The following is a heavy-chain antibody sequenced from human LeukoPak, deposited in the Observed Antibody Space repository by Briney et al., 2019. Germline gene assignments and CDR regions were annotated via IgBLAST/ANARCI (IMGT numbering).Heavy chain of an antibody. V-gene: IGHV4-31*03. CDR2: IYYSGST. Sequence: SQTLSLTCTVSGGSISSGGYYWSWIRQHPGKGLEWIGYIYYSGSTYYNPSLKSRVTISVDTSKNQFSLKLSSVTAADTAVYYCARDPRRTGWSDPWGQGTLVTVSS. J-gene: IGHJ5*02. CDR3: ARDPRRTGWSDP. CDR1: GGSISSGGYY.